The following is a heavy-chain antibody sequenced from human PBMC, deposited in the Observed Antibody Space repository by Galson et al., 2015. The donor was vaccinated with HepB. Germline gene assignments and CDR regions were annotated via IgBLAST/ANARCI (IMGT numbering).Heavy chain of an antibody. CDR3: ATGEDGHSH. CDR1: GLPFSNAW. Sequence: SLRLSCAASGLPFSNAWMNWVRQAPGKGLEWVGRIKSKAHGGTRDYAAPVKGRFTVSRDDSKNTLYLQMNSVTTEDTAVYYGATGEDGHSHWGQGTLVTVSS. CDR2: IKSKAHGGTR. D-gene: IGHD5-24*01. J-gene: IGHJ4*02. V-gene: IGHV3-15*01.